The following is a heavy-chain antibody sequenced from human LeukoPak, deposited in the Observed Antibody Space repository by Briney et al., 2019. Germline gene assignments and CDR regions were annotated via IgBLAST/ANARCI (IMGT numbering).Heavy chain of an antibody. D-gene: IGHD4-17*01. CDR3: AKGASFGGYGDYDY. CDR2: ISGSGGTT. J-gene: IGHJ4*02. CDR1: GFTFSSGA. V-gene: IGHV3-23*01. Sequence: GGSLRLSCAASGFTFSSGAMSWVRQAPGKGLEWVSAISGSGGTTYCADSVKGRFTISRDNSKNTLYLQMNSLRAEDTAGYYCAKGASFGGYGDYDYWGQGTLVTVSS.